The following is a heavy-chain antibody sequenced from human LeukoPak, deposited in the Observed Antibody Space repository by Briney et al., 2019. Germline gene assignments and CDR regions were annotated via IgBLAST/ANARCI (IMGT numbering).Heavy chain of an antibody. V-gene: IGHV3-48*03. J-gene: IGHJ6*02. Sequence: GGSLRLSCAASGFTFSAYHINWVRQAPGKGLEWISYISTTGTTIHYADSVKGRFAISRDNAKGSLYLQMNSLRAEDTALYHCARNNGMDVWGQGTTVIVSS. CDR2: ISTTGTTI. CDR1: GFTFSAYH. CDR3: ARNNGMDV.